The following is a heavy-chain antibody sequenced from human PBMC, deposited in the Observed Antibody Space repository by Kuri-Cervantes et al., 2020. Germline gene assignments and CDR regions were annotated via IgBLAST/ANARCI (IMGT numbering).Heavy chain of an antibody. CDR1: GYTFTSYG. V-gene: IGHV1-18*01. Sequence: ASVKVSCKASGYTFTSYGISWARQAPGQGLEWMGWISAYNGNTNYAQKLQGRVTMTTDTSTSTAYMELRSLRSDDTAVYYCARFSDDYDILTVDYWGQGTLVTVSS. D-gene: IGHD3-9*01. CDR2: ISAYNGNT. J-gene: IGHJ4*02. CDR3: ARFSDDYDILTVDY.